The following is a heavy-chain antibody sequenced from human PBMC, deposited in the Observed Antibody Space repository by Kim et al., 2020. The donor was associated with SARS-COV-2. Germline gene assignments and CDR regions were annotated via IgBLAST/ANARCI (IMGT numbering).Heavy chain of an antibody. D-gene: IGHD3-10*01. Sequence: SETLSLTCTVSGGSISSSSYYWGWIRQPPGKGLEWIGSIYYSGSTYYNPSLKSRVTISVDTSKNQFSLKLSSVTAADTAVYYCARQRWMVRGVDWFDPWGQGTLVTVSS. J-gene: IGHJ5*02. CDR1: GGSISSSSYY. CDR2: IYYSGST. V-gene: IGHV4-39*01. CDR3: ARQRWMVRGVDWFDP.